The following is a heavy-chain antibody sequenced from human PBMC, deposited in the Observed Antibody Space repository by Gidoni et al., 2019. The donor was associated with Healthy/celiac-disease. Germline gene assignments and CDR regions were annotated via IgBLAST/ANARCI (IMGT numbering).Heavy chain of an antibody. CDR3: ARLSFGVGGSYVRYFQH. J-gene: IGHJ1*01. V-gene: IGHV4-39*01. D-gene: IGHD1-26*01. CDR1: GGSISISGSP. CDR2: SYYSGNT. Sequence: QLPLQESGPGLVQPSETPSLTCTISGGSISISGSPWGWLRQPPGKGLGGIGISYYSGNTYYNPSLKSRVTISADTSKNQFSLKLSSVTAADTAVYYCARLSFGVGGSYVRYFQHWGQGTLVTVSS.